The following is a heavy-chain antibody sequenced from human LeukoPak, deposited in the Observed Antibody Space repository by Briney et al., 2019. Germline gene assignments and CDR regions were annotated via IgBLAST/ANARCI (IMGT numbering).Heavy chain of an antibody. Sequence: GSLRLSCAASGFTFSSYAMTWVRQAPGKGLEWVSTISGSGGSTYYADSVKGRFTISRDNSKNTLYLQMNSLRADDTAVYYCANIGYRGYELDYWGQGTLVTVSS. D-gene: IGHD5-12*01. V-gene: IGHV3-23*01. CDR1: GFTFSSYA. CDR2: ISGSGGST. J-gene: IGHJ4*02. CDR3: ANIGYRGYELDY.